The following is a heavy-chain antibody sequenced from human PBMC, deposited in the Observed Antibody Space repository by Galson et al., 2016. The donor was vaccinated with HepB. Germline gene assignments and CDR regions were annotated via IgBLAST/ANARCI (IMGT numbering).Heavy chain of an antibody. CDR3: ARGWAVGPDPYYFDS. CDR2: INQDGSKS. J-gene: IGHJ4*02. CDR1: GFTFGAYA. D-gene: IGHD2-2*01. Sequence: SLRLSCAASGFTFGAYAVGWVRQAPGKGLEWVANINQDGSKSHYVDSVKGRFTISRDNALYLQMNSLRVEDTAVYYCARGWAVGPDPYYFDSWGQGTLVSVSS. V-gene: IGHV3-7*01.